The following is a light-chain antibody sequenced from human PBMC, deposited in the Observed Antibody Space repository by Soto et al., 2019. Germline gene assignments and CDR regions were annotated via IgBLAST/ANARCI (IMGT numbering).Light chain of an antibody. J-gene: IGKJ4*01. CDR3: QNYDSAASPT. Sequence: DIQMTQSPSSLSESVGDRVTVTCRASQGISSYLAWYQQKPGKVPKLLIFAASTLQPRVPSRFSASGSGTDFPLTSRRPQPEDVATDCCQNYDSAASPTFGGATKVEIK. CDR2: AAS. V-gene: IGKV1-27*01. CDR1: QGISSY.